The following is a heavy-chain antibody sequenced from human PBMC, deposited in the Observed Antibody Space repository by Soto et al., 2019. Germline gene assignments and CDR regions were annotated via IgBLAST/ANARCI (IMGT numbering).Heavy chain of an antibody. D-gene: IGHD3-3*01. V-gene: IGHV3-64D*08. J-gene: IGHJ6*02. CDR1: GFTFSSYA. Sequence: GSLRLSCSASGFTFSSYAMHWVRQAPGKGLEYVSAISSNGGSTYYADSVKGRFTISRDNSKNTLYLQMSSLRAEDAAVYYCVNYGFWSGYFDYYYGMDVWGQGTTVTVSS. CDR2: ISSNGGST. CDR3: VNYGFWSGYFDYYYGMDV.